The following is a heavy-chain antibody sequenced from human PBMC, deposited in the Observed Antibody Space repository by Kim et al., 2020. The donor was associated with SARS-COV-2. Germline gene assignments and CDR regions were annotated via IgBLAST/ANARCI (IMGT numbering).Heavy chain of an antibody. Sequence: YRPSFTGQVTLSADKSISTAYLQWSSLKASDTAMYYCNIRGGPSSSPFDYWGQGTLVTVSS. V-gene: IGHV5-51*01. J-gene: IGHJ4*02. CDR3: NIRGGPSSSPFDY. D-gene: IGHD6-6*01.